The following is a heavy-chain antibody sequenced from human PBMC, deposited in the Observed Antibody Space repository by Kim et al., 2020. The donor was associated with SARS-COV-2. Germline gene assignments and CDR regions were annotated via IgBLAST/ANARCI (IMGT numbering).Heavy chain of an antibody. Sequence: GGSLRLSCVGSGFSFGDYGIHWVRQGPGKGLQWVSGIGGKSDNIGYADSVKGRFTISRDNAKNSVYLQMNSLRPEDTALYYCTRGRGGFNVWGQGTTVT. CDR2: IGGKSDNI. V-gene: IGHV3-9*01. CDR1: GFSFGDYG. D-gene: IGHD3-16*01. J-gene: IGHJ6*02. CDR3: TRGRGGFNV.